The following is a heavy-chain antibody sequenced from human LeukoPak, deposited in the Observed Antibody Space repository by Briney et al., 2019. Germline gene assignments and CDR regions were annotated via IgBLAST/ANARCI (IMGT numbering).Heavy chain of an antibody. CDR1: GFTFSDHY. Sequence: GVSLRLSCAASGFTFSDHYMDWVRQAPGKGLEWVGRTNNKANNYTTEYAASVKCRFTISRDDSKNSLYLQMNSLKTEDTAVYYCARGGGSSSPAFDIWGQGTMVTVSS. CDR3: ARGGGSSSPAFDI. D-gene: IGHD1-26*01. V-gene: IGHV3-72*01. CDR2: TNNKANNYTT. J-gene: IGHJ3*02.